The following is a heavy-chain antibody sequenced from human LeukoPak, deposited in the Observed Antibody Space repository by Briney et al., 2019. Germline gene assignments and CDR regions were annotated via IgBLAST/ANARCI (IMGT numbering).Heavy chain of an antibody. J-gene: IGHJ6*02. V-gene: IGHV1-69*01. Sequence: GSSVKVSCKASGGTFRSYGLNWVRQAPGQGLEWMGGIIPILGTAKYAQKLHGRVTITADESTSTGYMELSSLRSEDTAVYYCARGLYCSSSTSCYDYGMDVWGQGTTVTVSS. CDR1: GGTFRSYG. CDR3: ARGLYCSSSTSCYDYGMDV. CDR2: IIPILGTA. D-gene: IGHD2-2*01.